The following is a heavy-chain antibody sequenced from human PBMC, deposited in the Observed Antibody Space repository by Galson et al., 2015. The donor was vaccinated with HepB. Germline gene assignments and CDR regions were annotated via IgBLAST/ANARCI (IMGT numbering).Heavy chain of an antibody. J-gene: IGHJ6*02. V-gene: IGHV1-46*01. Sequence: SVKVSCKASGYTFTSYYMHWVRQAPGQGLEWMGIINPSGGSTSYAQKFQGRVTMTRDTSTSTVYMELSSLRSEDTAVYYCARDGRFLEWPPREGMDVWGQGTTVTVSS. CDR3: ARDGRFLEWPPREGMDV. D-gene: IGHD3-3*01. CDR1: GYTFTSYY. CDR2: INPSGGST.